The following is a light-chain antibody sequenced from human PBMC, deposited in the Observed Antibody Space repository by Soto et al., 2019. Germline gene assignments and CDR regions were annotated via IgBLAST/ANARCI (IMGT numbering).Light chain of an antibody. CDR3: QQYYSNPFT. CDR1: QSVLYSSDNKNY. V-gene: IGKV4-1*01. CDR2: WAS. J-gene: IGKJ4*01. Sequence: DIVMTQSPDSLAVSLGERATINCKSSQSVLYSSDNKNYLAWYQQKPKQPPKLLIYWASTRESGVPYRFSGSGSGPDFTLTISSLQAEDGAAYYCQQYYSNPFTFGGGTKVEIK.